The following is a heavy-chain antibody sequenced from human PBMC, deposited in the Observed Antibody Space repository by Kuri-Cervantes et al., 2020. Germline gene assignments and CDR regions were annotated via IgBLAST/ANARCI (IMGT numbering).Heavy chain of an antibody. J-gene: IGHJ5*02. CDR3: ARAGYYDILTGYGGWFDP. V-gene: IGHV1-2*02. D-gene: IGHD3-9*01. CDR2: INPNSGGT. CDR1: GYTFTGYY. Sequence: ASVKVSCKASGYTFTGYYMHWVRQAPGQGLEWMGWINPNSGGTNYAQKFQGRVTMTRDTSTSTVYMELSSLRSEDTAVYYCARAGYYDILTGYGGWFDPWGQGTLVTVSS.